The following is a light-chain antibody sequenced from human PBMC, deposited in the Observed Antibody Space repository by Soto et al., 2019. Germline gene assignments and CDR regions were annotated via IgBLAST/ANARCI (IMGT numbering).Light chain of an antibody. CDR3: SAYAGSSTWV. V-gene: IGLV2-8*01. CDR1: SSDVGGYNY. J-gene: IGLJ2*01. CDR2: EVY. Sequence: QSVPTQPPSASGSPGQSVTFSCTGTSSDVGGYNYVSWYQQYPGKAPKLMIYEVYTRPSGVPDRFSGSKSANTASLTVSGLQPEDEADYYCSAYAGSSTWVFGGGTKLTVL.